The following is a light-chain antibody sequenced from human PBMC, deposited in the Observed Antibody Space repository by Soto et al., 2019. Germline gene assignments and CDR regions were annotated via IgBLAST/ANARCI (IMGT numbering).Light chain of an antibody. CDR1: SSNIGKTF. V-gene: IGLV1-51*01. CDR2: DNN. CDR3: AAWDSSLNEVV. J-gene: IGLJ2*01. Sequence: QSVLTQPPSVSAAPGQKVTISCSGSSSNIGKTFLSWYQQFPGTAPKLLIYDNNKRPSGIPDRFSGSQSGTSATLAITGLQTGDEADYYCAAWDSSLNEVVFGGGTQLTVL.